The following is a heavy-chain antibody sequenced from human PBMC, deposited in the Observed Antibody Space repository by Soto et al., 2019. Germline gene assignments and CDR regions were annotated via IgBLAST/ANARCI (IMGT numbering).Heavy chain of an antibody. CDR3: ARSSGYYLIDY. D-gene: IGHD3-22*01. Sequence: QVQLVQSGAEVKKPGASVKVSCKASGYTFTSYAMHWVRQAPGQRLEWMGWINAGNGNTKHSQKFQGRVTITRDTSASKAYMELSSLRSEDTAVDYCARSSGYYLIDYWGQGTLVTVSS. CDR2: INAGNGNT. J-gene: IGHJ4*02. V-gene: IGHV1-3*01. CDR1: GYTFTSYA.